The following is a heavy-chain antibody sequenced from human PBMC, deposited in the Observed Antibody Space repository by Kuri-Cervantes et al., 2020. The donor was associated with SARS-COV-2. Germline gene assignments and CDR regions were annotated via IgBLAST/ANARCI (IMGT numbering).Heavy chain of an antibody. CDR3: ARVARGVVDY. CDR2: IYTSGST. CDR1: GGSFSDYS. D-gene: IGHD3-10*01. V-gene: IGHV4-59*10. Sequence: SQTLSLTCAVYGGSFSDYSWSWIRQPAGKGLEWIGRIYTSGSTNYNPSLKSRVTMSVDTSKNQFSLKLSSVTAADTAVYYCARVARGVVDYWGQGTLVTVSS. J-gene: IGHJ4*02.